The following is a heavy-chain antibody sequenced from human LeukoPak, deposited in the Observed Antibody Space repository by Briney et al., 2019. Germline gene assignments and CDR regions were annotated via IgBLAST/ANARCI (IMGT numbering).Heavy chain of an antibody. CDR1: GFIFSTYS. Sequence: GGSLTLSCAASGFIFSTYSMSWVRQAPGKGLEWVSSISSTSSYIYYADSVKGRFTFFRDNAKNSLFLQINSLTVDDTAVYYWARDRTGPHAFDIWGQGTMVTVSS. CDR2: ISSTSSYI. V-gene: IGHV3-21*01. J-gene: IGHJ3*02. CDR3: ARDRTGPHAFDI.